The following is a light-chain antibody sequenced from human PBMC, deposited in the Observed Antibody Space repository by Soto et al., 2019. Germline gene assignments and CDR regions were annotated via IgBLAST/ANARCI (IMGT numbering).Light chain of an antibody. V-gene: IGKV3-15*01. J-gene: IGKJ1*01. CDR1: QSISSN. CDR2: GAS. Sequence: EIVMTQSAATLSVSRGERANVSCRASQSISSNLAWYQQKPSQYPRLLIYGASTRATDIPARFSGSGSGTECTLTFCGLQSEDFAVSYCQQYHDWPWTFGQGTKVEIK. CDR3: QQYHDWPWT.